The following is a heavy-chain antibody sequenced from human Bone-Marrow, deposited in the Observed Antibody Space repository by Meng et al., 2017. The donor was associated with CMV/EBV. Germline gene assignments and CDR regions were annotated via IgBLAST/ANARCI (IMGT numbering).Heavy chain of an antibody. CDR1: GGSISSYY. CDR3: ARRLVGATWGGYYYYYGMDV. D-gene: IGHD1-26*01. CDR2: IYYSGST. V-gene: IGHV4-59*04. J-gene: IGHJ6*02. Sequence: ESLKISCTASGGSISSYYWSWIRQPPGKGLEWIGIIYYSGSTYYNPSLKSRVTISVDTSKNQFSLKLSSVTAADTAVYYCARRLVGATWGGYYYYYGMDVWGQGTTVTVSS.